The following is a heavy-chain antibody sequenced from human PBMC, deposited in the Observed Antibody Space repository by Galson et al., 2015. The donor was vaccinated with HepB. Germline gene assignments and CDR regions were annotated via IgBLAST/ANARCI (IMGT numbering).Heavy chain of an antibody. D-gene: IGHD4-23*01. V-gene: IGHV1-24*01. CDR3: ATDTDGGSYSYGMDV. J-gene: IGHJ6*02. CDR2: YDPEEGET. Sequence: SVKVSCKVIGDSLNAVAIHWVRQTPTKGLEWVGGYDPEEGETVYAEEFQGRVTMTEDTTTDTAYIELSSLRSEDTALFYCATDTDGGSYSYGMDVWGRGTTVTVSS. CDR1: GDSLNAVA.